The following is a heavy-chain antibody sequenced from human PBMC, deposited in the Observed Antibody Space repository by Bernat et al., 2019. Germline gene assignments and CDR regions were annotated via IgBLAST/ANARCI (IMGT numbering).Heavy chain of an antibody. J-gene: IGHJ4*02. D-gene: IGHD6-13*01. V-gene: IGHV5-51*01. Sequence: EVQLVQSGAEVKKPGESLKISCKGSGYSFTSYWIGWVRQMPGKGLGWMGIIYPADSYTRYSPAFQGQVTISADKSIRTTYLKWSSMKASYTAMYYCANIHSSSWYFDYWGQGTLVTVSS. CDR3: ANIHSSSWYFDY. CDR2: IYPADSYT. CDR1: GYSFTSYW.